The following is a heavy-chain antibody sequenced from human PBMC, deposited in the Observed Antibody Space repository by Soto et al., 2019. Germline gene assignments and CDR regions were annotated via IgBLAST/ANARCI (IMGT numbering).Heavy chain of an antibody. CDR3: AKMTSTGWYDPVFH. Sequence: QVQLVESGGALVKTRGSLRLSCVASGFSFSDYYISWVRQAPGKGLEWISYISGSSSTIYYADSVKGRFTISRDNAENSVFLQMNNLRAEDTARYYCAKMTSTGWYDPVFHWGQGTLVTVSS. CDR2: ISGSSSTI. V-gene: IGHV3-11*01. D-gene: IGHD6-19*01. CDR1: GFSFSDYY. J-gene: IGHJ4*02.